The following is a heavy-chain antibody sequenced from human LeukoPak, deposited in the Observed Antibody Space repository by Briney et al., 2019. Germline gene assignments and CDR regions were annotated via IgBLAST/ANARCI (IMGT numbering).Heavy chain of an antibody. V-gene: IGHV3-30-3*01. Sequence: QPGGSLRLSCAASGFTFNIYAMHWVRQAPGKGLEWVTFISHDRNDKDYADSVKGRFTISRDNSKNTLYLQMNSLRAEDTAVYYCAFDISSSFDYWGQGTLVTVSS. J-gene: IGHJ4*02. D-gene: IGHD6-13*01. CDR1: GFTFNIYA. CDR3: AFDISSSFDY. CDR2: ISHDRNDK.